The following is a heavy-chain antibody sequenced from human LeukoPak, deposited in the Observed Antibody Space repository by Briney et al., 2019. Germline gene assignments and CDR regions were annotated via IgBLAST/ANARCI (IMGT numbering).Heavy chain of an antibody. CDR3: ARDPGAMIQGAFDY. CDR1: GFTFNKFA. V-gene: IGHV3-30*04. D-gene: IGHD5-12*01. CDR2: VSYDGSEK. J-gene: IGHJ4*02. Sequence: GGSLRLSCAASGFTFNKFAFHWVRQAPGKGLDWIAAVSYDGSEKYYTDSVKGRFTISSDTSKNIVSLQMNSLRVEDTAIYYCARDPGAMIQGAFDYWGQGTLVTVSS.